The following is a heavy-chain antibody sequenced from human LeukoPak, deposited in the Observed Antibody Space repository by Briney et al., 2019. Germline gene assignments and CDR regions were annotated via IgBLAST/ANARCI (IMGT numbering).Heavy chain of an antibody. Sequence: PGGSLRLSCTTSGFSFGDYAMSWVRQAPGKGLEWVSYIGSKSYGGTTEYDPSVRGRFSISRDDSKSIAYLQMNSLRAEDTAVYYCAREGDFDWLFHYWGQGTLVTVSS. D-gene: IGHD3-9*01. CDR3: AREGDFDWLFHY. CDR1: GFSFGDYA. J-gene: IGHJ4*02. CDR2: IGSKSYGGTT. V-gene: IGHV3-49*04.